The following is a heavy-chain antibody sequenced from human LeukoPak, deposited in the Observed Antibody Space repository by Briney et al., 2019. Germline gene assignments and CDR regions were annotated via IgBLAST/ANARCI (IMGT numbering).Heavy chain of an antibody. D-gene: IGHD4-17*01. V-gene: IGHV3-21*01. CDR2: ISSSSSYI. CDR3: ARDGGYGDYRD. J-gene: IGHJ4*02. Sequence: QPGGSLRLSCAASGFTFSSYSMNWGRQAPGRRLEWVSSISSSSSYIYYADSVKGRFTISRDNAKNSLYLQMNSLRAEDTAVYYCARDGGYGDYRDWGQGTLVTVSS. CDR1: GFTFSSYS.